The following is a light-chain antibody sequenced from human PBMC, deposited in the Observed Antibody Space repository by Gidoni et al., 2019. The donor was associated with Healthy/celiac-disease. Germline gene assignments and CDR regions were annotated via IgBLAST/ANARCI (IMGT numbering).Light chain of an antibody. CDR2: AAS. J-gene: IGKJ4*01. CDR3: QQSYSTPLT. Sequence: IHMTQSPSSLSASVADSFTLTCRASQSISSYLNWYQQKPGKAPKLLIYAASSLQSGVPSRFSGSGSGTDFTLTISSLQPEDFATYYCQQSYSTPLTFGGGTKVEIK. V-gene: IGKV1-39*01. CDR1: QSISSY.